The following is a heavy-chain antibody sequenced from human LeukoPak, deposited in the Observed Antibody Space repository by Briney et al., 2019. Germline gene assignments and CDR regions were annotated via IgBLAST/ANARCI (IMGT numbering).Heavy chain of an antibody. CDR3: ARAGGRSWFDP. CDR1: GYTFTGYY. CDR2: INPNSGGT. Sequence: ASVKVSCKASGYTFTGYYMHWVRQAPGQGLEWMGWINPNSGGTNYAQKFQGRVTMTTDTSMSIAYMELSRLTSDDTAVYYCARAGGRSWFDPWGQGTLVTVSS. J-gene: IGHJ5*02. V-gene: IGHV1-2*02.